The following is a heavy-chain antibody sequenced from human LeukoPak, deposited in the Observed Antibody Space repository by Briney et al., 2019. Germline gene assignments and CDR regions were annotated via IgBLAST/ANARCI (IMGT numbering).Heavy chain of an antibody. CDR3: ARAVGVTTALFDY. D-gene: IGHD1-26*01. Sequence: SETLSLTCTVSGYSISSGFYWGWIRQPPGKGLEWIGNIYHSGSTSYNPSLRSRVTISVETSKNQFSLNLTSVTAADTAVYYCARAVGVTTALFDYWGLGTLVTVSS. CDR2: IYHSGST. J-gene: IGHJ4*02. CDR1: GYSISSGFY. V-gene: IGHV4-38-2*02.